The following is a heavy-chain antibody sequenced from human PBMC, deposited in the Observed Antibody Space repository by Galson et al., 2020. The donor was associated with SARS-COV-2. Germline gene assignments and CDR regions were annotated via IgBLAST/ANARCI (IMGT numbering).Heavy chain of an antibody. CDR1: GFTFSSYG. Sequence: GGSLRLSCAASGFTFSSYGMHWVRQAPGKGLEWVAFIRYDGSNKYYADSVKGRFTISRDNSKNTLYLQMNSLRAEDTAVYYCAKDGFPSYYCTCGVCTGGWFDPWGQGTLVTVSS. D-gene: IGHD2-8*02. J-gene: IGHJ5*02. CDR3: AKDGFPSYYCTCGVCTGGWFDP. V-gene: IGHV3-30*02. CDR2: IRYDGSNK.